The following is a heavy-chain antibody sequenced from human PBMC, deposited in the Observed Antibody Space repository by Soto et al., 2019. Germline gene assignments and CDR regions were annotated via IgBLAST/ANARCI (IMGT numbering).Heavy chain of an antibody. Sequence: EVQLVESGGGLVQPGGSLRLSCAASGFTFSSYSINWVRQAPGKGLEWVSYISSSSSTIYYADSVKGRFTISRDNAKNSLYLQMNSLRDEDTAVYYCAREITSRGAGWFDPWGQGTLVTVSS. D-gene: IGHD3-10*01. CDR3: AREITSRGAGWFDP. V-gene: IGHV3-48*02. J-gene: IGHJ5*02. CDR1: GFTFSSYS. CDR2: ISSSSSTI.